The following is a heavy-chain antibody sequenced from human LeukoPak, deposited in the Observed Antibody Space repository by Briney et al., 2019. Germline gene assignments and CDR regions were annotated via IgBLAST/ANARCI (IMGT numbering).Heavy chain of an antibody. CDR2: IIPILGIA. CDR1: VGTFSSYT. J-gene: IGHJ4*02. V-gene: IGHV1-69*10. Sequence: VASVKVSCKASVGTFSSYTISWVRQAPGQGLEWMGGIIPILGIANYAQKFQGRVTITADKSTSTAYMELSSLRSEDTAVYYCASLQPLGIIDYWGQGTLVTVSS. CDR3: ASLQPLGIIDY. D-gene: IGHD7-27*01.